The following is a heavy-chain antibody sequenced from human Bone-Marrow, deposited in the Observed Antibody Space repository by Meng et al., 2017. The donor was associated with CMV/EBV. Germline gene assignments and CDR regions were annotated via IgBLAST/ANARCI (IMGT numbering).Heavy chain of an antibody. CDR1: GFTFSTYD. V-gene: IGHV3-13*01. CDR2: IGTLSDT. CDR3: TRSKSGRFPAGDAFDI. D-gene: IGHD1-26*01. Sequence: GESLKISCLASGFTFSTYDMYWVRQASGKGLEWVSAIGTLSDTFYPDSVEGRFTIPRDNAKNSLYLQMNSLRAGDTAIYYCTRSKSGRFPAGDAFDIWGQGTMVTVSS. J-gene: IGHJ3*02.